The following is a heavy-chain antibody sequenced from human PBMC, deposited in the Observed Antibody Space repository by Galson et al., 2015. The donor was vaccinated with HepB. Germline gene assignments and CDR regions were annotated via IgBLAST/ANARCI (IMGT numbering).Heavy chain of an antibody. Sequence: QSGAEVKQPGESLKISCKGSGYWFSRYWIARVRQMPGKGLEWMGIIFPDDSDTRYSPSFQGRVTISADKSISTAYLQWSSLRASDTAMYYCVRKYNSFDYWGQGTLVTVSS. CDR1: GYWFSRYW. D-gene: IGHD1-20*01. CDR2: IFPDDSDT. CDR3: VRKYNSFDY. V-gene: IGHV5-51*01. J-gene: IGHJ4*02.